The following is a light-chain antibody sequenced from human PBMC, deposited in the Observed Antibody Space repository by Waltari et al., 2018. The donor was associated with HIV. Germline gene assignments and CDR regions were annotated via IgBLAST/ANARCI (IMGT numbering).Light chain of an antibody. V-gene: IGKV4-1*01. J-gene: IGKJ2*01. CDR2: WSK. CDR3: QQYYSTPYT. Sequence: DIVMTQSPDSPAVPLVERATIPCNTSQTVLSSSKKKYFLSWYQQKPGQPPNLLISWSKTRDAGVPDRFCGGGSGTDFTLTVSSLQAEDVAFYYCQQYYSTPYTFGRGTKV. CDR1: QTVLSSSKKKYF.